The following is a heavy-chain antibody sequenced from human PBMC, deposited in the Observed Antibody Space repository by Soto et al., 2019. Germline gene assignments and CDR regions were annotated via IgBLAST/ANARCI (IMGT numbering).Heavy chain of an antibody. V-gene: IGHV1-18*04. Sequence: ASVKVSCKASGYTFTSYGISWVRQAPGQGLEWMGWISAYNGSTNYAQKLQGRVTMTTDTSTSTAYMELRSLRSDDTAVYYCARQSRITIFGVVIKTHTSNYFDYWGQGTLVTVSS. CDR2: ISAYNGST. J-gene: IGHJ4*02. CDR1: GYTFTSYG. CDR3: ARQSRITIFGVVIKTHTSNYFDY. D-gene: IGHD3-3*01.